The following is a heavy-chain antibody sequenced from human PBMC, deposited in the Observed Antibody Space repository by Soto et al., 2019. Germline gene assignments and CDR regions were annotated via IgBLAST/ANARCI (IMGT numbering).Heavy chain of an antibody. J-gene: IGHJ6*03. CDR2: ISSSSSYI. V-gene: IGHV3-21*01. CDR1: GFTFSSYS. CDR3: ARDAFAVVPAAMQYYYYYMDV. Sequence: GGSLRLSCAASGFTFSSYSMNWVRQAPGKGLEWVSSISSSSSYIYYADSVKGRFTISRDNAKNSLYLQMNSLRAEDTAVYYCARDAFAVVPAAMQYYYYYMDVWGKGTTVTVSS. D-gene: IGHD2-2*01.